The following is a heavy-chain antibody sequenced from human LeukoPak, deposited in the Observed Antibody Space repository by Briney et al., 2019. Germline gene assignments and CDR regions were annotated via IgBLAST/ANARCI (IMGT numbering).Heavy chain of an antibody. J-gene: IGHJ4*02. CDR2: IYPGGSDT. Sequence: HGESLKISCKGSGYSFTSYWIGWVRQMPGKGLEWMGIIYPGGSDTRYSPSFQGQVTISADKSISTAYLQWSSLKASDTAMYYCARHEYSSGWYSDYWGQGTLVTVSS. CDR1: GYSFTSYW. D-gene: IGHD6-19*01. CDR3: ARHEYSSGWYSDY. V-gene: IGHV5-51*01.